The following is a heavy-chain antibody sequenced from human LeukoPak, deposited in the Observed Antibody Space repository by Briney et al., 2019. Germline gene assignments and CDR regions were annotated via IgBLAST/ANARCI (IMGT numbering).Heavy chain of an antibody. CDR3: ARVRGYRPDY. D-gene: IGHD5-12*01. V-gene: IGHV3-21*01. CDR1: GFTFSSYS. J-gene: IGHJ4*02. CDR2: ISSSSSYI. Sequence: GGSLRLSCAASGFTFSSYSMNWVRQAPGKGLEWVSSISSSSSYIYYAESVKGRFTISRDNAKNSLYLQMNSLRAEDTAVYYCARVRGYRPDYWGQGTLVTVSS.